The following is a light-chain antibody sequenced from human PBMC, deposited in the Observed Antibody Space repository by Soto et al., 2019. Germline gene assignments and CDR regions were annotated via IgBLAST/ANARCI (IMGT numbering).Light chain of an antibody. CDR2: DVS. V-gene: IGLV2-14*01. J-gene: IGLJ1*01. CDR1: SSDVGGYNY. Sequence: SALTQPASVYGSPGRSITISCTGTSSDVGGYNYVSWYQQHPGKAPKLMIYDVSNRPSGVSNRFSGSKSGNTASLTISGLQAEDEADYYCSSYTSSSTRVFGTGTKVTVL. CDR3: SSYTSSSTRV.